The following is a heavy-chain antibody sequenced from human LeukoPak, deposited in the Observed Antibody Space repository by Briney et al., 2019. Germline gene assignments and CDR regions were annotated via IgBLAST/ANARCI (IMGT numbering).Heavy chain of an antibody. D-gene: IGHD2/OR15-2a*01. V-gene: IGHV3-NL1*01. Sequence: GGSLRLSCAASGFTFSSSGMHWVRQAPGKGLEWVATFSSGGRTSYADSVKGRFTISRDTSQNTVYLQMNSLRDEDTALYYCASILYGWGQGTLVTVSS. CDR1: GFTFSSSG. CDR3: ASILYG. J-gene: IGHJ4*02. CDR2: FSSGGRT.